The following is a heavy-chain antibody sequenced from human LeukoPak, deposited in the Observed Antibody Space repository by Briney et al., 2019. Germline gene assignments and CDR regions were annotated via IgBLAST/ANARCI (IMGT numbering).Heavy chain of an antibody. Sequence: GGSLRLSCVASGFTFTNYAMSWVRQAPGKGLEWVSDIIGGGTTFYADSVKGRFTISRDNSKNTLNLHMNNLRAEDTAIYYCAKDGSSRWADGNLCCWGQGTLVIVSS. CDR1: GFTFTNYA. J-gene: IGHJ4*02. V-gene: IGHV3-23*01. CDR2: IIGGGTT. D-gene: IGHD6-13*01. CDR3: AKDGSSRWADGNLCC.